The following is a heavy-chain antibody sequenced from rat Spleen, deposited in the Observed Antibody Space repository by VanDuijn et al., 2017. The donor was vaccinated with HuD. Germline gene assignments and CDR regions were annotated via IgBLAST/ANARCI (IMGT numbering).Heavy chain of an antibody. D-gene: IGHD1-1*01. V-gene: IGHV5-25*01. CDR2: ISFDGSHT. CDR1: GFTFNNYW. Sequence: EVQLVESGGGFVQPGRSMKLSCVASGFTFNNYWMSWIRQAPGKGLEWVATISFDGSHTYYRDSVKGRFTISRDNAKNTLYLQVDSLRAEDTATYYCARHRWGTTVVTVWGQGVMVTVSS. J-gene: IGHJ2*01. CDR3: ARHRWGTTVVTV.